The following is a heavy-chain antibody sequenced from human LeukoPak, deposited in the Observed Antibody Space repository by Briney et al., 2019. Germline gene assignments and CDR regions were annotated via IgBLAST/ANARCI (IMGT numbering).Heavy chain of an antibody. V-gene: IGHV4-34*01. CDR3: ARGRGITMVRGTFDY. CDR2: INHSGST. D-gene: IGHD3-10*01. J-gene: IGHJ4*02. Sequence: SETLSLTCAVYGGSFSGYYWSWIRQPPGKELEWIGEINHSGSTNYNPSLKSRVTISVDTSRNQFSLKLSSVTAADTAVYYCARGRGITMVRGTFDYWGQGTLVTVSS. CDR1: GGSFSGYY.